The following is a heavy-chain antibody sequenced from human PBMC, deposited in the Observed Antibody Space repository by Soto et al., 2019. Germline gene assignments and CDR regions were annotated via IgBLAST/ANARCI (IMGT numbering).Heavy chain of an antibody. J-gene: IGHJ4*02. V-gene: IGHV1-69*13. Sequence: SVKVSCKASGGTFSSYAISWVRQAPGQGLEWMGGIIPIFGTANYAQKFQGRVTITADESTSTAYMELSSLRSEDTAVYYCARDMSRSDYYDSSGYYYGRFDYWGQGTLVTVSS. D-gene: IGHD3-22*01. CDR2: IIPIFGTA. CDR1: GGTFSSYA. CDR3: ARDMSRSDYYDSSGYYYGRFDY.